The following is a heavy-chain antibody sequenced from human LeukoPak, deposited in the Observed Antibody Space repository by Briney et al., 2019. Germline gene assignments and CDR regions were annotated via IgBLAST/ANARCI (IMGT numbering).Heavy chain of an antibody. J-gene: IGHJ3*02. CDR3: ARDGVSGGAFDI. D-gene: IGHD3-10*02. CDR1: GYMFTDYY. Sequence: ASVKVSCKAPGYMFTDYYMHWVRQAPGQGLEWMGWIYPNSGGTTYAQKFQGRVTMTRDTPISTVYMELSRLRSDDTAFYYCARDGVSGGAFDIWGQGTMVTVSS. CDR2: IYPNSGGT. V-gene: IGHV1-2*02.